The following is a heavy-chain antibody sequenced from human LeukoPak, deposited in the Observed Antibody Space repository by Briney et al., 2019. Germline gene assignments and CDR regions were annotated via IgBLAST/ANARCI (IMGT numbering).Heavy chain of an antibody. J-gene: IGHJ6*02. CDR1: GFTFSNYG. D-gene: IGHD4-17*01. CDR2: ISYDGSKK. CDR3: AKDSSTETTHYYYGMDV. Sequence: GGSLRLSCAASGFTFSNYGMHWVRQAPGKGLEWVTVISYDGSKKFYADSVKGRFTIARDNSKKTLYLQMTSLTAEDTAVYYCAKDSSTETTHYYYGMDVWGQGTTVTVSS. V-gene: IGHV3-30*18.